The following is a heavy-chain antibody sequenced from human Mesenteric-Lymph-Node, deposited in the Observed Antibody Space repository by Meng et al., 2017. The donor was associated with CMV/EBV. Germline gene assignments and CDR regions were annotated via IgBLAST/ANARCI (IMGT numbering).Heavy chain of an antibody. J-gene: IGHJ6*02. V-gene: IGHV3-48*04. D-gene: IGHD2-15*01. CDR2: ISSSSSTI. Sequence: GGSLRLSCAASGFTFSSYSMNWVRQAPGKGLEWVSYISSSSSTIYYADSVKGRFTISRDNAKNSLYLQMNSLRVEDTAVYYCAREGSVVGYYYYYYYGMDVWGQGTTVTVSS. CDR3: AREGSVVGYYYYYYYGMDV. CDR1: GFTFSSYS.